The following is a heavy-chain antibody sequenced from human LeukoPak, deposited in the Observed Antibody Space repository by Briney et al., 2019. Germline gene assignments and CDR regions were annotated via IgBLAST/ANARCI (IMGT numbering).Heavy chain of an antibody. CDR3: ARGGTYYDSLNWFDP. V-gene: IGHV1-18*01. D-gene: IGHD3-3*01. CDR1: GYTFTSYG. Sequence: ASVKVSCKASGYTFTSYGISWVRQAPGQGLEWMGWISAYNGNTNYAQKLLGRVTMTTDTSTSTAYMELRSLRSDDTAVYYCARGGTYYDSLNWFDPWGQGTLVTVSS. CDR2: ISAYNGNT. J-gene: IGHJ5*02.